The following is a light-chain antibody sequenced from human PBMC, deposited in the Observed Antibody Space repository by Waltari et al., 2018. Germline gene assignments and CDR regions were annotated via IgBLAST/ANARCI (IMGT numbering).Light chain of an antibody. V-gene: IGLV2-14*01. CDR2: DVS. CDR1: SSDVGGYNY. Sequence: QSALTQPASVSGSPGQPLTIPCPGTSSDVGGYNYVSWDQQHPGKAPKLMIYDVSKRPSGVSNRFSGSKSGNTASLTISGLQAEDEADYYCSSYTSSSTYVFGTGTKVTVL. CDR3: SSYTSSSTYV. J-gene: IGLJ1*01.